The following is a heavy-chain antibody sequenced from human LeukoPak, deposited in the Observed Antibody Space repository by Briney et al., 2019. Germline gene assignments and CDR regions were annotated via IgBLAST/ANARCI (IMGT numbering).Heavy chain of an antibody. J-gene: IGHJ4*02. V-gene: IGHV4-59*01. Sequence: SETLSPTCSVSGGSIGSYHWNWIRQPSGKGLEWIGYIYYSGSTNYNPSLKSRVTISVDTSKNQFSLKLSSVTAADTAVYYCARGVGMATFSFDYWGQGTLVTVSS. D-gene: IGHD5-24*01. CDR1: GGSIGSYH. CDR3: ARGVGMATFSFDY. CDR2: IYYSGST.